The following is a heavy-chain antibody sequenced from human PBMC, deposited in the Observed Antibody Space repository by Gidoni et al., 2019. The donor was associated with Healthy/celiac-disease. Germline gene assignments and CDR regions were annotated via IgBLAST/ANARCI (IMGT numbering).Heavy chain of an antibody. CDR3: ARLYYDFLGERPPDEYGMDV. Sequence: QVQLQESGPVLVKPSGTLSLTCAVSGGSIRSGNWWSWVRQPPGKGLEWIGEIYHSGSTNYNPSLKSRVTISVDKSKNQFSLKLSSVTAADTAVYYCARLYYDFLGERPPDEYGMDVWGQGTTVTVSS. J-gene: IGHJ6*02. D-gene: IGHD3-3*01. CDR2: IYHSGST. V-gene: IGHV4-4*02. CDR1: GGSIRSGNW.